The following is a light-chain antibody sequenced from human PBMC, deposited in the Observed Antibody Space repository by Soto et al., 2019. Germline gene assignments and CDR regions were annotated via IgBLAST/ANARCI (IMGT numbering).Light chain of an antibody. CDR1: QSVSSNY. Sequence: EIVMTQSPGTLSLSPGERATLSCRASQSVSSNYLAWYQQKPGQAPRLLIYGASNKATGIPDRFSGSGSGTDFTLTISRLEPEDFAVYYCQQYGRSSLTFGGGTKVEIK. CDR2: GAS. V-gene: IGKV3-20*01. J-gene: IGKJ4*01. CDR3: QQYGRSSLT.